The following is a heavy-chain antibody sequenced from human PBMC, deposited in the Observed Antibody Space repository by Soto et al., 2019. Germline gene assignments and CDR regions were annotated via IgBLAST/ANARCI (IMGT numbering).Heavy chain of an antibody. CDR2: IKEGGSEK. CDR3: ARDWFSTGDYFYH. D-gene: IGHD3-10*01. J-gene: IGHJ4*02. Sequence: GGSLRLSCATSGFTFSSYWMTWVRQAPGKGLEWVANIKEGGSEKYYVDSVKGRFTISRDNAKKSLFLQMNNLRAEDTAVYYCARDWFSTGDYFYHWGQGTLVTVSS. V-gene: IGHV3-7*01. CDR1: GFTFSSYW.